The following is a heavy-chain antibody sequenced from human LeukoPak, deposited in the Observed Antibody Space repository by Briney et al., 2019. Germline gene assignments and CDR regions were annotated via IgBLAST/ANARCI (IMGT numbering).Heavy chain of an antibody. Sequence: GGSLRLSCAASGFTFNSYAMSWVRQAPGKGLEWVSAISARGGTTYYADSVKGRFTISRDNSKNTLYLQMNSLRAEDTAVYYCARDLGYCSSTSCYSNAFDIWGQGTMVTVSS. CDR1: GFTFNSYA. V-gene: IGHV3-23*01. CDR2: ISARGGTT. D-gene: IGHD2-2*03. CDR3: ARDLGYCSSTSCYSNAFDI. J-gene: IGHJ3*02.